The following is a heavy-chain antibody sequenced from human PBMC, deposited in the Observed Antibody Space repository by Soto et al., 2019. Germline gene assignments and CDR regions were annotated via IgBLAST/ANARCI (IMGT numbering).Heavy chain of an antibody. CDR3: GGEGQQLAQADYYQVTGMDV. CDR1: GYNFTRFG. J-gene: IGHJ6*02. Sequence: QFQLVQSGAEVKKPGASVKVSCKASGYNFTRFGISWVRQAPGHGLEWMGWMGAHSGHTRQAQKFQGRLTMTTDASLKPAYMGLRSLTSADTARYSCGGEGQQLAQADYYQVTGMDVWGQGTRVIVSS. CDR2: MGAHSGHT. D-gene: IGHD6-13*01. V-gene: IGHV1-18*01.